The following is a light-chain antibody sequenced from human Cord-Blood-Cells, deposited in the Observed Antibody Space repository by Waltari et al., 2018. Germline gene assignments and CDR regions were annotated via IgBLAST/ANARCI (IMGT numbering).Light chain of an antibody. CDR3: QQYYSTPQT. J-gene: IGKJ1*01. CDR2: WAS. CDR1: QSVLYSSNNKNY. Sequence: DIVMTQSPDSLAVSLGERATINCKSSQSVLYSSNNKNYLAWYQQKPGQPPKLLIYWASTTETGVPDRFSGSGSGTDFTLTISSLQAEDVAVYYCQQYYSTPQTFGQGTKVEIK. V-gene: IGKV4-1*01.